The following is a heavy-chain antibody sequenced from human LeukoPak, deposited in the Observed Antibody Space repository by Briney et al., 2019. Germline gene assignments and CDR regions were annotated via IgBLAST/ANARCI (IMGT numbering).Heavy chain of an antibody. V-gene: IGHV3-30*01. CDR2: ISYDGNNK. D-gene: IGHD3-10*01. Sequence: GALRLSCAASGFTFSRNVMHWVRQAPGKGLEWVALISYDGNNKFYADSVKGRFTISRDNSRNTLYLQMNSLRGEDAAVYSCARGGIPTGPYYYFYYMDVWDKGTAVTVSS. CDR3: ARGGIPTGPYYYFYYMDV. J-gene: IGHJ6*03. CDR1: GFTFSRNV.